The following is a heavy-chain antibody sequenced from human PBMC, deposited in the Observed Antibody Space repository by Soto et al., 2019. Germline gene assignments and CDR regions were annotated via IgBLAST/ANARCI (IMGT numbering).Heavy chain of an antibody. CDR2: ISYDGSNK. D-gene: IGHD1-26*01. J-gene: IGHJ4*02. CDR3: ASTGSYLEGYYDY. Sequence: QVQLVESGGGVVQPGRSLRLSCAASGFTFSSYAMHWVRQAPGKGLEWVAVISYDGSNKYYADSVKGRFTISRDNSKNTLHLQMNRLRTEDTAVYYCASTGSYLEGYYDYWGKGTLVTVSS. V-gene: IGHV3-30-3*01. CDR1: GFTFSSYA.